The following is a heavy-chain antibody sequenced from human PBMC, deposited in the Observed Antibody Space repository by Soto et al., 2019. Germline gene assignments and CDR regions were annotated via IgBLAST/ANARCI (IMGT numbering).Heavy chain of an antibody. V-gene: IGHV4-59*11. J-gene: IGHJ4*02. Sequence: LQLRESGPGLVKPSETLSLTCTVSDGSIDSHYWTWIRQPPGKGLEWIGYIYWSGSTTYNTSLKSRVTISVDTSKKMFSLKVNSVTAADTAVYYCAREVPYFDYWGQGILVTVSS. CDR2: IYWSGST. CDR3: AREVPYFDY. D-gene: IGHD2-21*01. CDR1: DGSIDSHY.